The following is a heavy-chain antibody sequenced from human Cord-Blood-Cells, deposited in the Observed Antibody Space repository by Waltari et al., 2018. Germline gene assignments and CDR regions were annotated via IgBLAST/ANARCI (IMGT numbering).Heavy chain of an antibody. CDR2: INAGNGNT. CDR1: GYTFTSYA. D-gene: IGHD5-12*01. Sequence: QVQLVQSGAEVKKPGASVKVSCKASGYTFTSYAMHSVRQAPGQRLGWMGWINAGNGNTKYSQKFQGRVTITRDTSASTAYMELSSLRSEDTAVYYCARDRWPAQRWLRLKEGDDAFDIWGQGTMVTVSS. V-gene: IGHV1-3*01. CDR3: ARDRWPAQRWLRLKEGDDAFDI. J-gene: IGHJ3*02.